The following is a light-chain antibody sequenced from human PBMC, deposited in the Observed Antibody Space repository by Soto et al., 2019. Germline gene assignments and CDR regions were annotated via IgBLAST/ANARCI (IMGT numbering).Light chain of an antibody. CDR3: CSNTGSYTWV. Sequence: QSVLTQPRSVSGSPGQTVTISCTGTSNDVGSYSHLSWYQQYPGRAPKVVIYDIRERPSGVPDRFSGSKSGNTASLTISGLQAEDEAEYFCCSNTGSYTWVFGEGTKVTVL. V-gene: IGLV2-11*01. CDR2: DIR. CDR1: SNDVGSYSH. J-gene: IGLJ2*01.